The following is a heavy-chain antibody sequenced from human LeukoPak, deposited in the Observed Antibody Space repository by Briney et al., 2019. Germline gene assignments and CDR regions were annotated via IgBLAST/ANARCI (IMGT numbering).Heavy chain of an antibody. Sequence: GGSLRLSCAASGFTFSSYRMNWVRQAPGKGLEWVSYISSSSSTIYYAHSVKGRFTISRDNAKNSLYLQMNSLRDEDTAVYYCARFPDYYDSYYFDYWGQGTLVTVSS. V-gene: IGHV3-48*02. D-gene: IGHD3-22*01. CDR3: ARFPDYYDSYYFDY. CDR2: ISSSSSTI. CDR1: GFTFSSYR. J-gene: IGHJ4*02.